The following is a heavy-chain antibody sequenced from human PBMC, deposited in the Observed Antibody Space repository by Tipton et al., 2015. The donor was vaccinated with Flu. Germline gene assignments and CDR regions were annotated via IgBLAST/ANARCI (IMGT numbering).Heavy chain of an antibody. CDR2: TYYSGST. J-gene: IGHJ2*01. Sequence: TLSLTCTVPGGSISSYYWSWIRQPPGKGLEWIGYTYYSGSTNYNPSLKSRVTISVDTSKNQFSLKLSSVTAADTAVYYCARVSSSSSWSQDWYFDLWGRGTLVTVSS. V-gene: IGHV4-59*01. CDR1: GGSISSYY. CDR3: ARVSSSSSWSQDWYFDL. D-gene: IGHD6-13*01.